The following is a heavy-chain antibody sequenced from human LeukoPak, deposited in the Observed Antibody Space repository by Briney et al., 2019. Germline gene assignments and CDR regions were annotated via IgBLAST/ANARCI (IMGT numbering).Heavy chain of an antibody. V-gene: IGHV4-59*01. D-gene: IGHD3-10*01. J-gene: IGHJ6*02. CDR1: GGSNSSYY. Sequence: IPSETLSLTCTVSGGSNSSYYWSWIRQPPGKGLEWIGYIYYSGSTNYNPSLKSRVTISVDTSKNQFSLKLSSVTAADTAVYYCARVMRGFGELKGMDVWGQGTTVTVSS. CDR2: IYYSGST. CDR3: ARVMRGFGELKGMDV.